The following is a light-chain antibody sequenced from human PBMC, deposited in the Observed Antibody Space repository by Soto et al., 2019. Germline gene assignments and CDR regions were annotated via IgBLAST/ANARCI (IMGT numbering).Light chain of an antibody. CDR1: QSASSY. Sequence: EVVLTQSPATLSLSPGERATLSCRASQSASSYLVWYQQKPGQAPRLLIYDAANRAIGIPARFSGSGSGTDFTLTISSLEPEDSAVYYCQQRSDWVTFGQGTKLEIK. CDR3: QQRSDWVT. CDR2: DAA. V-gene: IGKV3-11*01. J-gene: IGKJ2*01.